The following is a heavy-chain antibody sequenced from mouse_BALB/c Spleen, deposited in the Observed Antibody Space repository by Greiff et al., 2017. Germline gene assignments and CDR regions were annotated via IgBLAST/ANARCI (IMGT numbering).Heavy chain of an antibody. J-gene: IGHJ4*01. CDR3: ARGAHGAMDY. CDR2: IDPSDSYT. CDR1: GYTFTSYW. V-gene: IGHV1-69*02. Sequence: QVQLKQPGAELVKPGASVKLSCKASGYTFTSYWMHWVKQRPGQGLEWIGEIDPSDSYTNYNQKFKGKATLTVDKSSSTAYMQLSSLTSEDSAVYYCARGAHGAMDYWGQGTSVTVSS.